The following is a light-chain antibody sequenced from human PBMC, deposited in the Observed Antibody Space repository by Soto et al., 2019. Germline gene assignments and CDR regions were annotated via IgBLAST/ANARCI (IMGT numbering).Light chain of an antibody. Sequence: EIVMTQSPATLSVSPGERATLSCRASQSVSSNLAWYQQKPGQAPRLLIYGASTRATGIPARFSGSGSGTEFTLTISSLQFGDFAVYYCQQYNNWPPVWTFGQGTKLEIK. CDR3: QQYNNWPPVWT. CDR1: QSVSSN. J-gene: IGKJ1*01. V-gene: IGKV3-15*01. CDR2: GAS.